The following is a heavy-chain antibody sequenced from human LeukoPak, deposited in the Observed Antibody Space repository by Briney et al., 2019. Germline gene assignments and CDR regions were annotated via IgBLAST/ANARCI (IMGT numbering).Heavy chain of an antibody. Sequence: ASVKVSCKASGYTFTSYGISWVRQAPGQGLEWMGWISAYNGNTNYAQKLQGRVTMITDTSTSTAYMELRSLRSDDTAVYYCARYSPYILTGYYGRFDPWGQGTLVTVSS. V-gene: IGHV1-18*01. CDR3: ARYSPYILTGYYGRFDP. J-gene: IGHJ5*02. CDR1: GYTFTSYG. CDR2: ISAYNGNT. D-gene: IGHD3-9*01.